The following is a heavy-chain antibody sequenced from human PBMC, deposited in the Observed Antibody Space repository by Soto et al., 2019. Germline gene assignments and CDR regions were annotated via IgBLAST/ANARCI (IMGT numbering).Heavy chain of an antibody. Sequence: GASVKVSCKASEYTFTSYAMHWVRQAPGQRLEWMGWINAGNGNTQYSQKFQGRVTITRDTSASTAYMELSSLRSEDTVVYYCASLHIAAAPYGMDVWGQGTTVTVSS. CDR2: INAGNGNT. D-gene: IGHD6-13*01. V-gene: IGHV1-3*01. CDR1: EYTFTSYA. CDR3: ASLHIAAAPYGMDV. J-gene: IGHJ6*02.